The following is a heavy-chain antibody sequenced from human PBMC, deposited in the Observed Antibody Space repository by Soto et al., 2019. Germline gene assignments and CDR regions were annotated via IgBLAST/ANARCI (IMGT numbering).Heavy chain of an antibody. V-gene: IGHV3-72*01. D-gene: IGHD1-26*01. Sequence: EVQLGESGGGLVQPGGSLRLSCAASGFTFSDHYMDWVRQAPGKGLEWVGRTTNKANGYSTEYAASVKGRFTISRDDSKNSLYLQMNSLKTEDTAVYYCVRRGGSLRDFDYWGQGTLVTVSS. J-gene: IGHJ4*02. CDR3: VRRGGSLRDFDY. CDR1: GFTFSDHY. CDR2: TTNKANGYST.